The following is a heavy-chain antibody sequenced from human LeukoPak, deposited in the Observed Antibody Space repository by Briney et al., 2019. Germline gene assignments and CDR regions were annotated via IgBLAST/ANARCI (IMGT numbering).Heavy chain of an antibody. CDR1: GGSFSGYY. Sequence: SETLSLTCAVYGGSFSGYYWSWIRQPPGKGLEWIGEINHSGSTNYNPSLKSRVTISVDTSKNQISLKLSSVTAADTAVYYCARVSDYGDGDYWGQGTLVTASS. CDR2: INHSGST. D-gene: IGHD4-17*01. V-gene: IGHV4-34*01. CDR3: ARVSDYGDGDY. J-gene: IGHJ4*02.